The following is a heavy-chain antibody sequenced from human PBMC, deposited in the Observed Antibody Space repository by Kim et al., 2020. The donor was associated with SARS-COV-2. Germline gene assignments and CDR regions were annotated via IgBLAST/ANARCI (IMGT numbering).Heavy chain of an antibody. D-gene: IGHD1-1*01. CDR2: INHSGST. J-gene: IGHJ4*02. V-gene: IGHV4-34*01. CDR3: ARGTTFDY. CDR1: GGSFSGYY. Sequence: SETLSLTCAVYGGSFSGYYWSWIRQPPGKGLEWIGEINHSGSTNYNPSLKSRVTISVDTSKNQFSLKLSSVTAADTAVYYCARGTTFDYWGQGTLVTVSS.